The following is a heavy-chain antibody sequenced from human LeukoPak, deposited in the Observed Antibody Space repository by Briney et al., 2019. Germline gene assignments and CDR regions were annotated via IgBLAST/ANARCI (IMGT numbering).Heavy chain of an antibody. CDR1: GFTVSSNY. V-gene: IGHV3-53*01. Sequence: PGGSLRLSCAASGFTVSSNYMSWVRQAPGKGLEWVSVIYSGGSTYYADSVKGRFTISRDNSKNTLYLQMNSLRAEDTAVYYCAKDPIAARPWLSAGYYYYYMDVWGKGTTATVSS. CDR2: IYSGGST. CDR3: AKDPIAARPWLSAGYYYYYMDV. J-gene: IGHJ6*03. D-gene: IGHD6-6*01.